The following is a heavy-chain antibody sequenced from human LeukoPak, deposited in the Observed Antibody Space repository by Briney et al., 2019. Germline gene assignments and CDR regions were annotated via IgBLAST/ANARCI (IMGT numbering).Heavy chain of an antibody. D-gene: IGHD3-22*01. V-gene: IGHV3-53*01. CDR3: GRAGVYSASSGYGPDR. CDR2: IHSGGET. J-gene: IGHJ5*02. Sequence: GGSLRLSCAASGFSVSNDYMSWVRQAPGKGLEWVSVIHSGGETYYTDSVKGRFTISRDNSKNTLYLQMNSLRAEDTAVYYCGRAGVYSASSGYGPDRWGQGTLVTVSS. CDR1: GFSVSNDY.